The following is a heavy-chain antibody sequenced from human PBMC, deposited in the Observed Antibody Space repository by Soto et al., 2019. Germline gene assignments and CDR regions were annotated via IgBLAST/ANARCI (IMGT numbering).Heavy chain of an antibody. CDR1: GFSINTGGVG. CDR2: LYWNDDE. V-gene: IGHV2-5*01. D-gene: IGHD4-4*01. CDR3: AKRRAISNKLFFDH. Sequence: QITLRESGPTLVKPTQTLTLSCTLSGFSINTGGVGVGWIRQPPGKAPEWLALLYWNDDEWYSPPLRYRLSVTKDAPENRVVLTMTHLDPTDTGTYYCAKRRAISNKLFFDHWGQGALVTVSS. J-gene: IGHJ4*02.